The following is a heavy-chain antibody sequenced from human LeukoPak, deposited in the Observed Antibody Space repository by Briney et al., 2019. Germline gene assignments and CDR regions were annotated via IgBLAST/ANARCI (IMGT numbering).Heavy chain of an antibody. D-gene: IGHD1-26*01. CDR3: ARDVKETPIVLDY. J-gene: IGHJ4*02. V-gene: IGHV4-59*01. CDR2: INYSGST. Sequence: PSETLSLTCTVSGGSISSYYWSWIRQSPGKGLEWIGYINYSGSTNYNPSLKSRVTISADTSKNQFSLKLSSVTAADTAVYYCARDVKETPIVLDYWGQGTLVTVSS. CDR1: GGSISSYY.